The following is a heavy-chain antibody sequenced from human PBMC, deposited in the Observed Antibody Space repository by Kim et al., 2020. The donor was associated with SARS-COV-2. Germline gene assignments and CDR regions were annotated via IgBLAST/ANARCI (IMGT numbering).Heavy chain of an antibody. CDR1: GFTFSSYA. J-gene: IGHJ4*02. D-gene: IGHD6-19*01. V-gene: IGHV3-23*01. Sequence: GGSLRLSCAASGFTFSSYAMSWVRQAPGKGLEWVSAISGSGGSTYYADSVKGRFTISRDNSKNTLYLQMNSLRAEDTAVYYCAKDHGSSGWYVTCYFDYWGQGTLVTVSS. CDR2: ISGSGGST. CDR3: AKDHGSSGWYVTCYFDY.